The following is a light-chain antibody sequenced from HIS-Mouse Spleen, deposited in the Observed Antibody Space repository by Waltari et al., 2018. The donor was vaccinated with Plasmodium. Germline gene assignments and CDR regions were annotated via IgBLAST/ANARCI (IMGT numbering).Light chain of an antibody. CDR3: QQYGSSPIT. CDR2: GSS. V-gene: IGKV3-20*01. CDR1: QSVSSSY. Sequence: EIVLTQSPGTLSLSPGERATLSCRASQSVSSSYLAWYQQKPGQAPRLLILGSSSMATGIPDRFSGSGSGTDFTLTISRLEPEDFAVYYCQQYGSSPITFGQGTRLEIK. J-gene: IGKJ5*01.